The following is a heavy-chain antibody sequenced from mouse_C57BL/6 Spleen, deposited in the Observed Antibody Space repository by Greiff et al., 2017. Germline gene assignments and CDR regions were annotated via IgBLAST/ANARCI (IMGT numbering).Heavy chain of an antibody. CDR3: ARNVGYYFDY. CDR1: GFSLSTSGMG. CDR2: IYWDDDK. J-gene: IGHJ2*01. Sequence: QVTLKVCGPGILQSSQTLSLTCSFSGFSLSTSGMGVSWIRQPSGKGLEWLAHIYWDDDKRYNPSLKSRLTIYKDTSRNQVFLKITSVDTSDTATYNCARNVGYYFDYWGQGTTLTVSS. V-gene: IGHV8-12*01.